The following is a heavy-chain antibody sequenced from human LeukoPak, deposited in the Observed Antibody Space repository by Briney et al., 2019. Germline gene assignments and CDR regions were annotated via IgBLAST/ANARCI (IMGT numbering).Heavy chain of an antibody. CDR2: FYNTGTT. D-gene: IGHD4-17*01. V-gene: IGHV4-59*01. CDR3: ASKSTDHGELRFDY. CDR1: GDSTNTYF. J-gene: IGHJ4*02. Sequence: SETLSLTCTISGDSTNTYFWSWIRQPPGKGLEWIGYFYNTGTTNYNPSLKSRVNIAVDTTNNQFSLKVNSVTAADTGVYYCASKSTDHGELRFDYWGQGTLVTVSS.